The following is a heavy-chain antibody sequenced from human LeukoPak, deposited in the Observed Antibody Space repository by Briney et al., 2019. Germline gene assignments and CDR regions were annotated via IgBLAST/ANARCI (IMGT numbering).Heavy chain of an antibody. V-gene: IGHV1-46*01. CDR1: GYTFTSYY. D-gene: IGHD6-6*01. J-gene: IGHJ3*02. CDR2: INPSGGST. Sequence: ASVKVSCKASGYTFTSYYMHWVRQAPGQGLEWMGIINPSGGSTSYAQKFQGRVTMTRDTSISTAYMKLSRLRSDDTAVYYCARVEARAPETAFDIWGQGTMVTVSS. CDR3: ARVEARAPETAFDI.